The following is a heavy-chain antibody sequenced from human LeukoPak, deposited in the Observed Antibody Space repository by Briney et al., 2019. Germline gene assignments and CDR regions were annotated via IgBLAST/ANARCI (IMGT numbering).Heavy chain of an antibody. D-gene: IGHD1-26*01. CDR3: ARYSGSYYDHDY. Sequence: PSETLSLTCTVSGGSISSYYWSWIRQPPGKGLVWIGYIYYSGSTNYNPSLKSRVTISVDTSKNQFSLKLSSVTAADTAVYYCARYSGSYYDHDYWGQGTLVTVSS. CDR2: IYYSGST. CDR1: GGSISSYY. V-gene: IGHV4-59*01. J-gene: IGHJ4*02.